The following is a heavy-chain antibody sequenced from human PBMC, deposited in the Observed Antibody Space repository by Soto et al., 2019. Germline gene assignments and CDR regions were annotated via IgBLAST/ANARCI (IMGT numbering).Heavy chain of an antibody. CDR3: ARARVSTPRLEDPFDI. Sequence: GAELRKPGESLKISCKGSGYSFSTHWLAWVRQMPGKGLEYMGIIYPGDSDARYSPSFQGQVTLLADKSINTAYLQWTSLKASDTAIYFCARARVSTPRLEDPFDIWGQGTMVTVSS. CDR1: GYSFSTHW. D-gene: IGHD5-12*01. CDR2: IYPGDSDA. J-gene: IGHJ3*02. V-gene: IGHV5-51*01.